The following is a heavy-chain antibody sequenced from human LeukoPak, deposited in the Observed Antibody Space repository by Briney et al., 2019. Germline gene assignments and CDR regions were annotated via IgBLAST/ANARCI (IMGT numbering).Heavy chain of an antibody. D-gene: IGHD5-18*01. Sequence: KASETLSLTCAVYGGSFSGYYWSWIRQPPGKGLEWIGEINHSGSTNYKPSLKSRVTISVHTSKNQFSLKLSSVTAADTAVYYCARTTEGGYSYGSFYYYYMDVWGKGATVTISS. CDR1: GGSFSGYY. J-gene: IGHJ6*03. CDR2: INHSGST. V-gene: IGHV4-34*01. CDR3: ARTTEGGYSYGSFYYYYMDV.